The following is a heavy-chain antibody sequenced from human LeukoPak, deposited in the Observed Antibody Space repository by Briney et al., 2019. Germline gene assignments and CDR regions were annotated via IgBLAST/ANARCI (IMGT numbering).Heavy chain of an antibody. CDR2: IKSKGGGGTI. Sequence: GGSLRLSCAASGFTFDDYAMHWVRQAPGQGPEWVGRIKSKGGGGTIDYASPVKGRFTISRDDSENTLYLQMNSLRTDDTAVYYCSKDLPHTRAWALNYWGQGALVTVSS. V-gene: IGHV3-15*07. CDR3: SKDLPHTRAWALNY. CDR1: GFTFDDYA. J-gene: IGHJ4*02. D-gene: IGHD2-2*01.